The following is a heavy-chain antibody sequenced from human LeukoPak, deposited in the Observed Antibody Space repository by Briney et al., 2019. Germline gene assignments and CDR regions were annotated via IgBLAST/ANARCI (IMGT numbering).Heavy chain of an antibody. CDR1: GGSISSGGYS. CDR3: AREAYGSGSYYNSPFFDY. V-gene: IGHV4-30-2*01. D-gene: IGHD3-10*01. J-gene: IGHJ4*02. Sequence: PSETLSLTCAVSGGSISSGGYSWSWIRQPPGKGLEWIGYIYHSGSTYYNPSLKSRVTISVDTSKNQFSLKLSSVTAADTAVYYCAREAYGSGSYYNSPFFDYWGQGTLVTVSS. CDR2: IYHSGST.